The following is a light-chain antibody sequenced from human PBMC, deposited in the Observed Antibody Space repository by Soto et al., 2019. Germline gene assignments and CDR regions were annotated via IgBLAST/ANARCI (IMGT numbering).Light chain of an antibody. CDR2: GAS. V-gene: IGKV3-15*01. CDR3: QQYNNWPRT. CDR1: QSVSSN. Sequence: EIVMTQSPATLSVSPGERATISCRASQSVSSNLAWYQQKPGQAPRLLIYGASPRATVIPARFSGIGSGTEFTLTFSSLQSEDFAVYYCQQYNNWPRTFGQGTKVDIK. J-gene: IGKJ1*01.